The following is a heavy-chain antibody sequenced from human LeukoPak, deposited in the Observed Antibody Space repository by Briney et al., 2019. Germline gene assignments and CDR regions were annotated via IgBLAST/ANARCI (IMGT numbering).Heavy chain of an antibody. CDR2: IYYSGRT. Sequence: PSETLSLTCTVSGASISSYYWSWIRHPPGKGLEWIGYIYYSGRTNYNPSLKSRVTISIDTSKNQFSLRLSSVTAADTAVYYCASFYYGSSGYYRLDYWGQGTLVTVSS. CDR3: ASFYYGSSGYYRLDY. V-gene: IGHV4-59*12. D-gene: IGHD3-22*01. J-gene: IGHJ4*02. CDR1: GASISSYY.